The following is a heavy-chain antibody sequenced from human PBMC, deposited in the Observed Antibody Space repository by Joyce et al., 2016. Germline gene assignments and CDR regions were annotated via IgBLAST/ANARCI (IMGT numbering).Heavy chain of an antibody. CDR3: ARALVPAAAFDF. J-gene: IGHJ4*02. D-gene: IGHD2-2*01. V-gene: IGHV1-46*01. CDR1: GYAFIIDY. Sequence: QVQLVQSGAEVKKPGASGRVSGKASGYAFIIDYVHWVRRAPGQGLDWMGIINPGGGGTNYAQKFLGRVTLNRDTSTNTVYLDLSSLRSEDTAIYYCARALVPAAAFDFWGQGTLVTVSS. CDR2: INPGGGGT.